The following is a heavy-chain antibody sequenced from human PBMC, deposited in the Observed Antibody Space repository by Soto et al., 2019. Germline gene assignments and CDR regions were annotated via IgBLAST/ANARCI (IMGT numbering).Heavy chain of an antibody. Sequence: GESLKISCKGSGYSFSNYWIAWVRQMPGKGLEWMGIIFPADSDTKYSPSFQGQVTISADKSISTAYLQWSSLKASDTAMYYCARHRVIAAAQISYYYYYYGMDVWGQGTTVTVSS. CDR1: GYSFSNYW. D-gene: IGHD6-13*01. J-gene: IGHJ6*02. CDR3: ARHRVIAAAQISYYYYYYGMDV. V-gene: IGHV5-51*01. CDR2: IFPADSDT.